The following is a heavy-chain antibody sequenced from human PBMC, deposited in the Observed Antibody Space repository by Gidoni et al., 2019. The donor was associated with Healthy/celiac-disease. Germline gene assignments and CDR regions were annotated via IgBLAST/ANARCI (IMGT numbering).Heavy chain of an antibody. CDR3: AKDILGHSGSYF. Sequence: EVQLVECGGGFVQPGSSMRLTCAASGVTFDDYAMHWVRQAPGKGLEWVSGISWNSGSIGYADSVKGRFTISRDNAKNSLYLQMNSLRAEDTALYYCAKDILGHSGSYFWGQGTLVTVSS. CDR2: ISWNSGSI. J-gene: IGHJ4*02. CDR1: GVTFDDYA. V-gene: IGHV3-9*01. D-gene: IGHD1-26*01.